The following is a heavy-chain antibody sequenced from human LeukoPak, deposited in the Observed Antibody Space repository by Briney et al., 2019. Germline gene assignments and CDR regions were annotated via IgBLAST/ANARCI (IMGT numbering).Heavy chain of an antibody. CDR3: ARQLGYCSSTSCYADKVDY. CDR2: IYYSGST. CDR1: GGSISSSSYY. V-gene: IGHV4-39*01. D-gene: IGHD2-2*01. Sequence: SETLSLTCTVSGGSISSSSYYWGWIRQPPGKGLEWIGSIYYSGSTYYNPSLKSRVTISVDTSKNQFSLKLSSVTAADTAVYYCARQLGYCSSTSCYADKVDYWGQGTLVTVPS. J-gene: IGHJ4*02.